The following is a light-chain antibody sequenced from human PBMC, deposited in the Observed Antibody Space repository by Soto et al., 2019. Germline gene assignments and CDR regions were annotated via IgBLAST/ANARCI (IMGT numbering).Light chain of an antibody. Sequence: QAVLTQPPSASGTPGQRVSFFCSGSRSNIGSNPVSWYQQLPGTAPKLLIYNNDQRPSGVPNRFSGSKSGTTASLAISGLRSEDEADYYCAAWYDSLIGFWVFGGGTKLTVL. CDR1: RSNIGSNP. CDR3: AAWYDSLIGFWV. V-gene: IGLV1-44*01. J-gene: IGLJ3*02. CDR2: NND.